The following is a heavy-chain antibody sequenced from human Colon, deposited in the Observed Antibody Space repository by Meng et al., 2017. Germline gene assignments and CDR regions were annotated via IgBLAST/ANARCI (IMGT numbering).Heavy chain of an antibody. CDR2: VYYTGNT. J-gene: IGHJ5*02. D-gene: IGHD2-21*02. CDR1: GCSVSSGDYY. V-gene: IGHV4-61*08. CDR3: ARVNGDFDEAWFDP. Sequence: QGQLQGPGPGLVRPSETLSLTCTVSGCSVSSGDYYWSWIRQPPGKGLEWLGYVYYTGNTNYNPSLKNRVTISLDTSNNQFSLKLTSMTAADAAIYYCARVNGDFDEAWFDPWGQGTLVTVSS.